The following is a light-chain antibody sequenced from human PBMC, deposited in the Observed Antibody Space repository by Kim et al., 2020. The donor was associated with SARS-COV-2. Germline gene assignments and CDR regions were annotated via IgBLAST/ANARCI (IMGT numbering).Light chain of an antibody. CDR1: QSVLYSSSNKNY. V-gene: IGKV4-1*01. CDR3: QQYYSTPWT. Sequence: DIVMTQSPDSLAVSLGERAIINCKSSQSVLYSSSNKNYLAWYQQKPGQPPKLLFYWASTRESGVPDRFSGSGSGTDFTLTISSLQAEDVAVYYCQQYYSTPWTFGQGTKVDIK. J-gene: IGKJ1*01. CDR2: WAS.